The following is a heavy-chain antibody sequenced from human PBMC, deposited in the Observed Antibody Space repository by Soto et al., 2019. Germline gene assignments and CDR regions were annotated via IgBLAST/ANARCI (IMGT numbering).Heavy chain of an antibody. Sequence: GESLKISCKGSGYSFRSYWIGWVRQMPGKGLEWMGIIYPDNSDTRYSPSFQGQVTLSADKSINTAFLPWSSLRASDTAMYYCPRQYVTADPIPLLSSDYSGQRTPVHVSS. D-gene: IGHD2-21*01. J-gene: IGHJ4*02. CDR1: GYSFRSYW. CDR2: IYPDNSDT. CDR3: PRQYVTADPIPLLSSDY. V-gene: IGHV5-51*01.